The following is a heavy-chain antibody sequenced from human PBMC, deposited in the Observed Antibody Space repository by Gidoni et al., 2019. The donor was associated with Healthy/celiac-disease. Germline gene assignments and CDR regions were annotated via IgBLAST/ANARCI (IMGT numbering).Heavy chain of an antibody. J-gene: IGHJ6*04. Sequence: QVQLVESGGGLVKPGGSLRISCAASGFTFSDYYMSWIRQAPGKGLEWVSYISSSSSYTNYADSVKGRFTISRDNAKNSLYLQMNSLRAEDTAVYYCARDAQGSSSAHYGMDVWGKGTTVTVSS. CDR2: ISSSSSYT. D-gene: IGHD6-6*01. CDR3: ARDAQGSSSAHYGMDV. CDR1: GFTFSDYY. V-gene: IGHV3-11*05.